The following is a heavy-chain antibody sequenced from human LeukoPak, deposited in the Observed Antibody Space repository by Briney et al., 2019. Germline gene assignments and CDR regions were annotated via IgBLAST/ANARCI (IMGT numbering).Heavy chain of an antibody. CDR2: IKEDGSQK. Sequence: GGSLRLSCAASGFTFSSYWMSWVRQAPGKGLEWVANIKEDGSQKNYVDSVKGRFTISRDNAKKSLYLQMISLRAEETAVYYCARDRPSGSYDYWGQGALVTVSS. CDR1: GFTFSSYW. J-gene: IGHJ4*02. V-gene: IGHV3-7*01. D-gene: IGHD1-26*01. CDR3: ARDRPSGSYDY.